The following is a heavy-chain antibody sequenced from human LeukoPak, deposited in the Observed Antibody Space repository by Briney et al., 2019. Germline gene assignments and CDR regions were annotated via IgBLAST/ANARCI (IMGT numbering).Heavy chain of an antibody. CDR2: ISYDGSNK. Sequence: GGSLRLSCAASRFTFSSYAMHWVRQAPGKGLEWVAVISYDGSNKYYADSVKGRFTISRDNSKNTLYLQMNSLRAEDTAVYYCASQYPPGYDSSGYYLTAFDIWGQGTMVTVSS. CDR3: ASQYPPGYDSSGYYLTAFDI. J-gene: IGHJ3*02. D-gene: IGHD3-22*01. V-gene: IGHV3-30-3*01. CDR1: RFTFSSYA.